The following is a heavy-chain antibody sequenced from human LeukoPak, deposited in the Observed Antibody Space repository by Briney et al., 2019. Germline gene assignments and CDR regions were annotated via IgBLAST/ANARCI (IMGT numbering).Heavy chain of an antibody. Sequence: PSETLSLTCTVSGGSISSYYWSWIRQPPGKGLEWIGSIYHSGSTYYNPSLKSRVTISVDTSKNQFSLKLSSVTAADTAVYYCARVDCSSTSCYASPLDYWGQGTLVTVSS. J-gene: IGHJ4*02. V-gene: IGHV4-38-2*02. D-gene: IGHD2-2*01. CDR2: IYHSGST. CDR3: ARVDCSSTSCYASPLDY. CDR1: GGSISSYY.